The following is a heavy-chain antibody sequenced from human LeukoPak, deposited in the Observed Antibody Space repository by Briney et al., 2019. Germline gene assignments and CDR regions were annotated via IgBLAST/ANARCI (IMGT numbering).Heavy chain of an antibody. Sequence: GGSLRLSCVASGFSFSSYWMSWVRQAPGKGLEWVANIEGDGSERNYMDSVEGRFTISRDNAKNSLHLQMNSLRAEDTAVYYCAAGVGWLIDYWGQGTLVTVSS. D-gene: IGHD6-19*01. CDR2: IEGDGSER. J-gene: IGHJ4*02. CDR3: AAGVGWLIDY. V-gene: IGHV3-7*03. CDR1: GFSFSSYW.